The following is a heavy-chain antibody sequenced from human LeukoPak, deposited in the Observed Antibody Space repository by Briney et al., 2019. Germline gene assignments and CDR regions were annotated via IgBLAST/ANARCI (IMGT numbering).Heavy chain of an antibody. Sequence: SETLSLTCTVSGASISSFFWSWIRQPAGKGLEWIGRIYTSGSTNYNPSLASRVTTSVDTSKNQFSLKLSSVTAADTAVYYCARGAYCSSSSCYPYFDYWGQGTLVTVSS. CDR1: GASISSFF. CDR2: IYTSGST. J-gene: IGHJ4*02. CDR3: ARGAYCSSSSCYPYFDY. V-gene: IGHV4-4*07. D-gene: IGHD2-2*01.